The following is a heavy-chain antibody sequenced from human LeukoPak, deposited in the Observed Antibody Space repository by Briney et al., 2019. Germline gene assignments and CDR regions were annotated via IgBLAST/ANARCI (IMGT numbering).Heavy chain of an antibody. Sequence: GESLRISCKGSGYTFTNYWIGWVRQMPGKGLEWMGRIDPSDSYTHSSPSFRSHVTISADKSISTAYLQWSTLQASDTAIYYCARRGMGYSGYDGYWYFDLWGRGTLVTVSS. CDR3: ARRGMGYSGYDGYWYFDL. V-gene: IGHV5-10-1*01. CDR1: GYTFTNYW. CDR2: IDPSDSYT. J-gene: IGHJ2*01. D-gene: IGHD5-12*01.